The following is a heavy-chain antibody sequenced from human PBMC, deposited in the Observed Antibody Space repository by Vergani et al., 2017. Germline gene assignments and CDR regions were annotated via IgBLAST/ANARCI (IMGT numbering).Heavy chain of an antibody. CDR2: IYTSGST. V-gene: IGHV4-4*07. Sequence: QVQLQESGPGLVKPSETLSLTCTVSGGSISSYYWSWIRQPAGKGLEWIGRIYTSGSTNYNPSLKSRVTISVETSKNQFSLKLSSVTAADTAVYYCARDGSSNYGGNSLFDYWGQGTLVTVSS. J-gene: IGHJ4*02. D-gene: IGHD4-23*01. CDR1: GGSISSYY. CDR3: ARDGSSNYGGNSLFDY.